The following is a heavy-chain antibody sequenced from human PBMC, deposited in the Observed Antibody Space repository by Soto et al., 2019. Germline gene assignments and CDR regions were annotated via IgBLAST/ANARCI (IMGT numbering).Heavy chain of an antibody. CDR1: GGTVASSHW. V-gene: IGHV4-4*02. CDR2: AYHTGDT. J-gene: IGHJ5*02. Sequence: QVQLQESGPRLVKPSESLSLTCGVSGGTVASSHWWSWVRQSPGRGLEWIGNAYHTGDTNFNPSLQSRVTFSVDKSNNQFSLRLTSVTAADTAVYFCAREIVTAGGNNYFDPWGPGTLVTVSS. CDR3: AREIVTAGGNNYFDP. D-gene: IGHD2-21*02.